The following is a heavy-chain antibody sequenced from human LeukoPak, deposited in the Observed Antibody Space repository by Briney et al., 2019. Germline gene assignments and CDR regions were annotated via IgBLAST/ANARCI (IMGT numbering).Heavy chain of an antibody. Sequence: GGSLSLSCAASGFTVSTNYMSWVSQAPGKGLEWVSVIYSGGRTYYADSVKGRFTISRDNSKDTLYLQMNSLRAEDTAVYYCARESNSGYYLSYWGQGTLVTVSS. V-gene: IGHV3-66*01. CDR3: ARESNSGYYLSY. D-gene: IGHD3-22*01. J-gene: IGHJ4*02. CDR1: GFTVSTNY. CDR2: IYSGGRT.